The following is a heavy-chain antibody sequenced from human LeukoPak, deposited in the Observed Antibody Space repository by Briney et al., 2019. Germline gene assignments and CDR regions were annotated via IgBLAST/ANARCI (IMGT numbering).Heavy chain of an antibody. V-gene: IGHV4-61*08. CDR2: IYYSGGT. CDR3: ARLRWVAFDI. J-gene: IGHJ3*02. D-gene: IGHD4-23*01. Sequence: KPSETLSLTCTVSGGSISSGDYYWSWIRQPPGKGLEWIGYIYYSGGTNYNPSLKSRVTISVDTSKNQFSLKLSSVTAADTAVYYCARLRWVAFDIWGQGTMVTVSS. CDR1: GGSISSGDYY.